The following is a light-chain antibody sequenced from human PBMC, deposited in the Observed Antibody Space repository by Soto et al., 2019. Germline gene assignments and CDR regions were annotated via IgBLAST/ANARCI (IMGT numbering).Light chain of an antibody. J-gene: IGKJ4*01. Sequence: EIVMTQSPATLSVSPGERATLSCRASQSVSSNLAWYQQKPGQAPRLLIYGASTRATGISARFSGSWSGTEFTLTISSLQSEDFAFYYCQQYNKWPLTFGGGTKVEI. CDR1: QSVSSN. V-gene: IGKV3-15*01. CDR3: QQYNKWPLT. CDR2: GAS.